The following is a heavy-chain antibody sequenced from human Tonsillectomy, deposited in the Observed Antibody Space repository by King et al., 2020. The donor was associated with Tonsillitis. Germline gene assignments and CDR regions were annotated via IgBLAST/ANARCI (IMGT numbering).Heavy chain of an antibody. D-gene: IGHD6-13*01. J-gene: IGHJ5*02. CDR3: ARAASSNWFWFDP. V-gene: IGHV4-34*01. Sequence: QVQLPQWGAGLLKPSETLSLTCAVYGGSFSGYNWSWIRQPPGKGLDWIGEINHSGITNYNPSLKSRVNISVDTSKNQFSLRLSSVTAADTAVYYCARAASSNWFWFDPWGQGTLVAVSS. CDR1: GGSFSGYN. CDR2: INHSGIT.